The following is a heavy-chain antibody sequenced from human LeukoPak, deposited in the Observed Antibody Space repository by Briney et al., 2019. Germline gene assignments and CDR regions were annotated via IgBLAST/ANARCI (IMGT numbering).Heavy chain of an antibody. CDR3: ARRPSYYYYGMDV. Sequence: PSETLSLTCAVYGGSFSGYYWSWIRQPPGKGLEWIGYIYYSGNTYYNASLKSRVTISADTSKNQFSLKLSSVTAADTAVYFCARRPSYYYYGMDVWGQGTTVTVSS. CDR2: IYYSGNT. V-gene: IGHV4-30-4*08. CDR1: GGSFSGYY. J-gene: IGHJ6*02.